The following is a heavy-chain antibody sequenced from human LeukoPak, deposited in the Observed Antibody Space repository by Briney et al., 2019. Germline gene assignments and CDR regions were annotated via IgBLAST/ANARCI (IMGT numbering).Heavy chain of an antibody. V-gene: IGHV3-53*01. D-gene: IGHD1-14*01. CDR1: GFTVSNNY. J-gene: IGHJ4*02. CDR2: IYSGGGT. CDR3: ARHNNGPAF. Sequence: SGGSLRLSCAASGFTVSNNYMSWVRQAPGKGLEWVSVIYSGGGTFYSDSVKGRFTISRDYSKNTLYLQMNSLRADDTAVYYCARHNNGPAFWGQGTLVTVSS.